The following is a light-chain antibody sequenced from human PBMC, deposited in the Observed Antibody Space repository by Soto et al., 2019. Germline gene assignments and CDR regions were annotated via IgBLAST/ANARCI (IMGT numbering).Light chain of an antibody. V-gene: IGLV2-14*01. CDR1: SSDVGGYNY. Sequence: QSALTQPASVSGSPGQSITISCTGNSSDVGGYNYVSWYQQHPGKAPKLMIYDVSNRPSGVSNRFSGSKSGNTASLTISGLQGEDEADYYCSSYTSSSTLVVFGGGTKLTVL. CDR2: DVS. J-gene: IGLJ2*01. CDR3: SSYTSSSTLVV.